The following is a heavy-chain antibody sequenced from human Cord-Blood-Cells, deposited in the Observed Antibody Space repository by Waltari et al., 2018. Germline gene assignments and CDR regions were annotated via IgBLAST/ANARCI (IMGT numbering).Heavy chain of an antibody. Sequence: QVQLVQSGAEGKKPGASVKVSCKASGYPFTGSYMHWVRQAPGQGLEWMGWINPNSGGTNYAQKFQGWVTMTRDTSISTAYMELSRLRSDDTAVYYCARAICGGDCYPLDGMDVWGQGTTVTVSS. CDR2: INPNSGGT. D-gene: IGHD2-21*02. V-gene: IGHV1-2*04. CDR3: ARAICGGDCYPLDGMDV. J-gene: IGHJ6*02. CDR1: GYPFTGSY.